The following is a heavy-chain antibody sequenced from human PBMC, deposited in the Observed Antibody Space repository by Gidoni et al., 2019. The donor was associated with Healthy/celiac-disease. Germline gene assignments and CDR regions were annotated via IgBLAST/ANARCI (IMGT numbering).Heavy chain of an antibody. J-gene: IGHJ6*02. CDR1: GGSISSGSYY. CDR2: IYTSGST. Sequence: QVQLQESGPGLVKPSQTLSLTCTVSGGSISSGSYYWSWIRQPAGKGLEWIGRIYTSGSTNYNPSLKSRVTISVDTSKNQFSLKLSSVTAADTAVYYCARGKNYYGMDVWGQGTTVTVSS. V-gene: IGHV4-61*02. CDR3: ARGKNYYGMDV.